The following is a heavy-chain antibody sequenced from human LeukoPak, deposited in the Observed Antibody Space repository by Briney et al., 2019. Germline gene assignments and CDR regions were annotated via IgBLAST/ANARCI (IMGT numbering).Heavy chain of an antibody. CDR3: ARDAVLGYYDSSGPGPD. Sequence: GASVKVSCKASGGTFSSYAISWVRQAPGQGLEWMGRIIPILGIANYAQKFQGRVTITADKSTSTAYMELSSLRSEDTAVYYCARDAVLGYYDSSGPGPDWGQGTLVTVSS. D-gene: IGHD3-22*01. CDR1: GGTFSSYA. J-gene: IGHJ1*01. V-gene: IGHV1-69*04. CDR2: IIPILGIA.